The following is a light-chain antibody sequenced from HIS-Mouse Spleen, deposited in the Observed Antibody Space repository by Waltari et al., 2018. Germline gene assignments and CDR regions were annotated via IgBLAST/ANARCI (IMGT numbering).Light chain of an antibody. CDR1: GSYCGGYNP. CDR3: SSYTSSSFNVV. CDR2: DVS. J-gene: IGLJ2*01. V-gene: IGLV2-14*03. Sequence: QAALTQPASVSGSPGQSISTPCTGTGSYCGGYNPATWYQQHPGKAPKLMIYDVSNRPSGVSNRFSGSKSGNTASLTISGLQAEDEADYYCSSYTSSSFNVVFGGGTKLTVL.